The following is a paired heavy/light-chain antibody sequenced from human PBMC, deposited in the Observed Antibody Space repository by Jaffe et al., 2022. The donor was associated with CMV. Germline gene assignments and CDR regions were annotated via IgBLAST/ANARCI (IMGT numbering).Heavy chain of an antibody. D-gene: IGHD2-21*02. CDR1: GFSLSRSGVG. V-gene: IGHV2-5*01. CDR3: AHRRTVASRDAFDV. CDR2: IYWNDNK. Sequence: QITLKESGPTLVKPTQTLTLTCTFSGFSLSRSGVGVGWIRQPPGQAPEWLSLIYWNDNKRYSPSLKSRLTITKDTSTNQVVLIMTNMDPADTGTYYCAHRRTVASRDAFDVWGQGTMVTVSS. J-gene: IGHJ3*01.
Light chain of an antibody. V-gene: IGLV3-21*04. CDR2: YDT. Sequence: SYVLTQPPSVSVAPGTTARITCAENNIGSESVHWYQQKPGQAPLLVIYYDTHRPSGIPERFSGSNSGNTATLTISGVDAGDEADYYCQLWDSTNDHYVFGTGTKVTVL. CDR3: QLWDSTNDHYV. J-gene: IGLJ1*01. CDR1: NIGSES.